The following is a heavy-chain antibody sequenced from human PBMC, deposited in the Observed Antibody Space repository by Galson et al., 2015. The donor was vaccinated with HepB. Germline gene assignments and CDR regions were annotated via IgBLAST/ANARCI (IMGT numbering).Heavy chain of an antibody. J-gene: IGHJ1*01. CDR2: IDPSDSYT. Sequence: QSGAEVKKPGESLRISCKGSGYSFTSYWISWVRQMPGKGLEWMGRIDPSDSYTNYSPSFQGHVTISADKSISTAYLQWSSLKASDTAMYYCARRAPYNWNYATTEYFQHWGQGTLVTVSS. CDR1: GYSFTSYW. V-gene: IGHV5-10-1*01. CDR3: ARRAPYNWNYATTEYFQH. D-gene: IGHD1-7*01.